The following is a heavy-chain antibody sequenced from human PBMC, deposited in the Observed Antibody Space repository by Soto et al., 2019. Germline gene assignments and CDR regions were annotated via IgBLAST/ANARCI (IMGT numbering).Heavy chain of an antibody. CDR1: GYTFTSYG. J-gene: IGHJ5*02. CDR2: ISAYNGNT. CDR3: VRVVGALGHGFDP. Sequence: QVQLVQSGAEVKKPGASVKVSCKATGYTFTSYGISWVRQAPGQGLEWMGRISAYNGNTNNAQELQGRVTMTTDTPTSTAYMELGSLRSDDTAVYYCVRVVGALGHGFDPWGQGTGVTVSS. V-gene: IGHV1-18*01. D-gene: IGHD2-15*01.